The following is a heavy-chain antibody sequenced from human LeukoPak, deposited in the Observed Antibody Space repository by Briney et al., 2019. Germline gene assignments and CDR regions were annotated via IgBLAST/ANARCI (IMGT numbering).Heavy chain of an antibody. CDR2: IYPGDSDT. V-gene: IGHV5-51*01. CDR3: ARRRVDTAMDDYFDY. J-gene: IGHJ4*02. Sequence: GESLKISCKGSGYSFTSYWIGWVRQMPGKGLEWMGIIYPGDSDTRYSPSFQGQVTISADKSISTAYLQWSSLKASDTAMYYCARRRVDTAMDDYFDYWGQGTLVTVSS. D-gene: IGHD5-18*01. CDR1: GYSFTSYW.